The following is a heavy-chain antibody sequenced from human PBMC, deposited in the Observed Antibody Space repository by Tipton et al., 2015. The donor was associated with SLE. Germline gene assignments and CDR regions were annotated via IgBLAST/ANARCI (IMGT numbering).Heavy chain of an antibody. V-gene: IGHV4-31*03. CDR2: IYYSGST. Sequence: TLSLTCTVSGGSISSGGYYWSWIRQHPGKGLEWIGYIYYSGSTYYNPSLKSRVTISVDTSKNQFSLKLSSVTAADTAVYYCARGGYDSSGYYSDYWGQGTLVTVSS. CDR1: GGSISSGGYY. J-gene: IGHJ4*02. D-gene: IGHD3-22*01. CDR3: ARGGYDSSGYYSDY.